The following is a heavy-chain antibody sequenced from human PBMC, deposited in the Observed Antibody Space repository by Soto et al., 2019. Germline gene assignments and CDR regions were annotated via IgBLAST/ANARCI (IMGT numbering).Heavy chain of an antibody. CDR1: GYSGSRFTRYC. CDR2: VYTGDSET. D-gene: IGHD6-13*01. CDR3: GTWDRGSWFDY. J-gene: IGHJ4*02. Sequence: QVVQSAAELKKPGESLKISCKGSGYSGSRFTRYCLGWVRQMPGKGLEWMGNVYTGDSETTYSPSFQGQVTISADKSIRSAYLEVKSRKPSDTAMYYCGTWDRGSWFDYWGPGTLVVVSS. V-gene: IGHV5-51*03.